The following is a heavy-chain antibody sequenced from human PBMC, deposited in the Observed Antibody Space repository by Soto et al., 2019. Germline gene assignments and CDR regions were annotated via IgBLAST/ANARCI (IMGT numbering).Heavy chain of an antibody. D-gene: IGHD2-2*01. Sequence: QLQLQESGPGLVKPSETLSLTCTVSGGSISSSSYYWGWIRQPPGKGLEWIGSIYYSGSTYYNPSLKSRVTISVDTSKNPFSLKLSSVTAADTAVYYCARIVVPAASYFHFDYWGQGTLVTVSS. CDR2: IYYSGST. J-gene: IGHJ4*02. CDR3: ARIVVPAASYFHFDY. V-gene: IGHV4-39*01. CDR1: GGSISSSSYY.